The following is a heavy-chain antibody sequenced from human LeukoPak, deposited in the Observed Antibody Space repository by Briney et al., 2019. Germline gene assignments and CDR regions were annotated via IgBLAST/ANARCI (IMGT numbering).Heavy chain of an antibody. J-gene: IGHJ4*02. CDR1: GYTFNSYY. V-gene: IGHV1-46*02. Sequence: ASVKVTCKASGYTFNSYYMHWVRQAPGQGLEWVGLISPTGDSTNYAQTFRGRVTMTRDTSTNTVYMDLSSLRSEDTAVYYCAREASGGYFDYWGQGTLVIVSS. D-gene: IGHD4-23*01. CDR2: ISPTGDST. CDR3: AREASGGYFDY.